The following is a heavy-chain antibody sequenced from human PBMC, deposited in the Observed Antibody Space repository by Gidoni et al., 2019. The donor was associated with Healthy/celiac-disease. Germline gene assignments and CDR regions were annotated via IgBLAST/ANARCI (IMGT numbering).Heavy chain of an antibody. Sequence: EVQLVESGGGLVKPGGSLRLSCAASGFTFSSYSMNWVRQAPGKGLEWVSSISSSSSYIYYADSVKGRFTISRDNAKNSLYLQMNSLRAEDTAVYYCARQYSSGWGSGYWGQGTLVTVSS. CDR2: ISSSSSYI. V-gene: IGHV3-21*01. CDR1: GFTFSSYS. D-gene: IGHD6-19*01. J-gene: IGHJ4*02. CDR3: ARQYSSGWGSGY.